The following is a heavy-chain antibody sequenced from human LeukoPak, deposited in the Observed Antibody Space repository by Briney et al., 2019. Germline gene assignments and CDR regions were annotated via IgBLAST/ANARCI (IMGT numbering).Heavy chain of an antibody. J-gene: IGHJ4*02. D-gene: IGHD3-22*01. CDR2: IYPGDSDT. CDR1: GYSFTSYW. CDR3: AIQVPYYYDSSGYSFRDY. V-gene: IGHV5-51*01. Sequence: GESLKISCKGSGYSFTSYWIGWVRQMPGKGLEWMGIIYPGDSDTRYSPSFQGQVTISADKSISTAYLQWSSLKASDTAMYYCAIQVPYYYDSSGYSFRDYWGQGTLVTVSS.